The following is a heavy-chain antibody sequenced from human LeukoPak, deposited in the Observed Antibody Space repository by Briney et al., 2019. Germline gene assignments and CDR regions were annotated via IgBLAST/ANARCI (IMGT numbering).Heavy chain of an antibody. J-gene: IGHJ4*02. D-gene: IGHD2-21*02. CDR2: ISGSGGST. Sequence: SGGSLRLSCAASGFTFSSYAMSWVRQAPGKGLEWVSAISGSGGSTYYADSVKGRFTISRDNSKNTLYLQMNSLRAEDTAVYYCARGVVTVPLYYFDSWGQGTLVTVSS. V-gene: IGHV3-23*01. CDR3: ARGVVTVPLYYFDS. CDR1: GFTFSSYA.